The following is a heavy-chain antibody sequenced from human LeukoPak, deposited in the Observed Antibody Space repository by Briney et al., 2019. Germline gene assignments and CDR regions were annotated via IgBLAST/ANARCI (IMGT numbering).Heavy chain of an antibody. CDR2: ISAYNGNT. D-gene: IGHD3-22*01. CDR3: ARPLRSEVGYYDSSGYYYDWFDP. V-gene: IGHV1-18*01. CDR1: GYTFTNYG. Sequence: ASVKVSCKASGYTFTNYGISWVRQAPGQGLEWMGWISAYNGNTNYAQKLQGRVTVTTDTSTSTAYMELRSLRSGDTAVYYCARPLRSEVGYYDSSGYYYDWFDPWGQGTLVTVSS. J-gene: IGHJ5*02.